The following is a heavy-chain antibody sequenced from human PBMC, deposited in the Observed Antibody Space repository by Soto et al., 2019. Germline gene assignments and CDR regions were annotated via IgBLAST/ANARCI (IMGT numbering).Heavy chain of an antibody. Sequence: VQLVQSGAEVKKPGSSVKVSCKASGGTFSSYTISWVRQAPGQGLEWMGRIIPILGIANYAQKFQGRVTITADKSTSTAYMELSSLRSEDTAVYYCARASGYCSGGSCYFTHFDYWGQGTLVTVSS. V-gene: IGHV1-69*02. CDR1: GGTFSSYT. CDR3: ARASGYCSGGSCYFTHFDY. D-gene: IGHD2-15*01. J-gene: IGHJ4*02. CDR2: IIPILGIA.